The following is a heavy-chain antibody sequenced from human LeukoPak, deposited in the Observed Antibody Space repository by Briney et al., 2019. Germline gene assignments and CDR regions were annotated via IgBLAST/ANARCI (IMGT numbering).Heavy chain of an antibody. V-gene: IGHV3-72*01. CDR2: TRNKANSYTT. J-gene: IGHJ6*03. D-gene: IGHD2-2*03. Sequence: GGSLRLSCAASGFNFSDHYMDWVRQAPGKGLEWVGRTRNKANSYTTEYAASVKGRFTISRDDSKNSLYLQMNSLKTEDTAVYYCVESGYCSSTSCYGQQQLADYYYYMDVWGKGTTVTVSS. CDR3: VESGYCSSTSCYGQQQLADYYYYMDV. CDR1: GFNFSDHY.